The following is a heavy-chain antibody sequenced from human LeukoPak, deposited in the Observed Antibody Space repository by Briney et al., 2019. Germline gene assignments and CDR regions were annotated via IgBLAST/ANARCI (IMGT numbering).Heavy chain of an antibody. Sequence: PGGSLRLSCVASGFTFDTYTMNWVRQAPGKGLEWVSSISSKSGYIHYADSVKGRFIISRDNAKNSLSLQMNSLRAEDTAVYYCERVRTAYYPDYWGQGTLVTVSS. D-gene: IGHD3/OR15-3a*01. CDR1: GFTFDTYT. CDR3: ERVRTAYYPDY. J-gene: IGHJ4*02. V-gene: IGHV3-21*01. CDR2: ISSKSGYI.